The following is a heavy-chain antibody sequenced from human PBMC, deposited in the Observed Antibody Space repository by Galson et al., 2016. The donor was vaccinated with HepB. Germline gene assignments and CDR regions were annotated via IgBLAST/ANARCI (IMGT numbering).Heavy chain of an antibody. CDR3: ARRRAGRGWGLDP. V-gene: IGHV5-10-1*01. Sequence: QSGAEVKKPGESLKISCKGSGYSFTNHWITWVRQMPGKGLEWMGRIDPGDSNTDYSPSFQGHVTLSVDKSISVVYLQWSGLKASDTATYYCARRRAGRGWGLDPWGQGTLVTVSS. J-gene: IGHJ5*02. CDR2: IDPGDSNT. D-gene: IGHD3-16*01. CDR1: GYSFTNHW.